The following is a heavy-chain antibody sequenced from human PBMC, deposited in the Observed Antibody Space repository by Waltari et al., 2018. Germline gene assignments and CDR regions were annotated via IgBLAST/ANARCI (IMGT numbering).Heavy chain of an antibody. D-gene: IGHD3-10*01. CDR3: ARQTTGGLLWEIYFDY. CDR2: IYYSGST. Sequence: QVQLQESGPGLVKPSETLSLTCTVSGGSISSYYWSWIRQPPGKGLEWIGYIYYSGSTNDNPSLKSRVTISVDTSKNQFSLKLSSVTAADTAVYYCARQTTGGLLWEIYFDYWGQGTLVTVSS. V-gene: IGHV4-59*01. CDR1: GGSISSYY. J-gene: IGHJ4*02.